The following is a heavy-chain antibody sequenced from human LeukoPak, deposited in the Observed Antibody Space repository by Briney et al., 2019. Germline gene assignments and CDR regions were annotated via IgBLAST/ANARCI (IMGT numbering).Heavy chain of an antibody. CDR2: ISSSGSTI. V-gene: IGHV3-48*03. J-gene: IGHJ4*02. D-gene: IGHD3-9*01. Sequence: GGSLRLSCAASGFTFSSYEMNWVRQAPGKGLEWVSYISSSGSTIYYADSVKGRFTISRDSAKNTLYLQMNSLKTEDTAVYYCTREGHDILTGYYMTIDYWGQGTLVTVSS. CDR1: GFTFSSYE. CDR3: TREGHDILTGYYMTIDY.